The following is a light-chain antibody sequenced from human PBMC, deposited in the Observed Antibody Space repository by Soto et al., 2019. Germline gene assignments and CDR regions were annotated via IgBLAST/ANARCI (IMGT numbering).Light chain of an antibody. CDR1: QSVSSY. V-gene: IGKV3-11*01. Sequence: EIVLTQSPATLSLSPGERATLSCRASQSVSSYLAWYQQKPGQAPRLLIYDASNRATGIPARFSGSGSGTEFTLTISSLQSEDFAVYYCQQYNSWPPSTFGGGTKVDIK. CDR2: DAS. J-gene: IGKJ4*01. CDR3: QQYNSWPPST.